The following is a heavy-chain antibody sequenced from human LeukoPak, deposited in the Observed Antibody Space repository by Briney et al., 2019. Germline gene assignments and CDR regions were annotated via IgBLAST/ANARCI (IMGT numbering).Heavy chain of an antibody. J-gene: IGHJ4*02. CDR2: ISSSSSYI. Sequence: PGGSLRLSCAASGFTFSSYSMNWVRQAPGKGLEWVSSISSSSSYIYYADSVKGRFTISRDNAKSSLYLQMNSLRAEDTAVYYCARGSIAAAGVDYWGQGTLVTVSS. D-gene: IGHD6-13*01. V-gene: IGHV3-21*01. CDR3: ARGSIAAAGVDY. CDR1: GFTFSSYS.